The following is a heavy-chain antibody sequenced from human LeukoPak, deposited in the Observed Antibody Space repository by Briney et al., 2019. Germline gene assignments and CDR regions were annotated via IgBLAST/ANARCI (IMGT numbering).Heavy chain of an antibody. D-gene: IGHD3-22*01. V-gene: IGHV4-4*07. J-gene: IGHJ3*02. CDR1: GGSISSYY. CDR2: IYTCGST. Sequence: SETLSLTCTVSGGSISSYYWSCLRQPAGKGLEWFGRIYTCGSTNYNPSLKSRVTMSVDASKNQFSLKLSSVTAADTGVYNCASNMIVVNPSGEGDDAFDIWGQGTMVTVSS. CDR3: ASNMIVVNPSGEGDDAFDI.